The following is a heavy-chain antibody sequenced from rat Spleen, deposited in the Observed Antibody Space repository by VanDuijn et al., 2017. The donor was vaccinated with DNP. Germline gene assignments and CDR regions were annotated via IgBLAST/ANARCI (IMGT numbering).Heavy chain of an antibody. CDR2: IGYDGGSP. Sequence: EVQLVESGGGSVQPGGSLKLSCAASGFTFSDYYMAWVRQAPTKGLEWVAYIGYDGGSPVYRNSVKGRFTISRDNAKSTLYLQMDSLRSEDTATYYCARTAAFDYWGQGVMVTVSS. CDR1: GFTFSDYY. J-gene: IGHJ2*01. D-gene: IGHD1-2*01. V-gene: IGHV5-20*01. CDR3: ARTAAFDY.